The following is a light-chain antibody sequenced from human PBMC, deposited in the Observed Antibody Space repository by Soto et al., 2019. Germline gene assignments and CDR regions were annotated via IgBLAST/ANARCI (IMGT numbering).Light chain of an antibody. CDR3: QQYDTSPPMYT. CDR1: QSVRSN. Sequence: EVVMTQSPATLSVSPGERVTLSCRASQSVRSNLAWYQQKPGQAPRLLIYDASSRATGIPDRISGSGSGTDFTLTISRLEPDDVAVYYCQQYDTSPPMYTFGQGTKVDIK. CDR2: DAS. V-gene: IGKV3-20*01. J-gene: IGKJ2*01.